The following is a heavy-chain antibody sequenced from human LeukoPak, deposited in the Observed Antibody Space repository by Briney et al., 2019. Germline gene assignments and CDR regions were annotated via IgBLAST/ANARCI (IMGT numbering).Heavy chain of an antibody. V-gene: IGHV5-51*01. CDR2: IYPGDSRT. CDR1: GYTFATYW. CDR3: ARQENPYGSAYYGMDV. Sequence: GESLKISCKGSGYTFATYWIGWVRQMPGKGLEWMGIIYPGDSRTTYSPSFQGQVTISADKSISTAYLQWSSLKASDTAMYYCARQENPYGSAYYGMDVWGQGTTVTVSS. D-gene: IGHD3-10*01. J-gene: IGHJ6*02.